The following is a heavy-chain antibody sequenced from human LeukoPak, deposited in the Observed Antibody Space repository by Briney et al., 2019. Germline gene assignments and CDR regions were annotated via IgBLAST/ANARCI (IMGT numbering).Heavy chain of an antibody. J-gene: IGHJ3*02. D-gene: IGHD5-12*01. CDR3: SRVNWSGYDFRRAFDI. CDR2: IYYSGST. Sequence: SETLSLTCTASGVSISSYYWSWIRQAPGKGLEWIGYIYYSGSTNYNPSLKSRVTISVDTSKTQFSLKLSSVTAADTAVYYCSRVNWSGYDFRRAFDIWGQGTMVTVSS. CDR1: GVSISSYY. V-gene: IGHV4-59*01.